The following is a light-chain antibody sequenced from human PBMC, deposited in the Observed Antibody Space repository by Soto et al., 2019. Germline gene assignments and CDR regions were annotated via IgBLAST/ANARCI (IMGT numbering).Light chain of an antibody. Sequence: QSALTQPASVSGSPGQSITISCTGTSSDVGGYNYVSWYQQHPGKAPKLMIYDVNSRPSGVSNRFSGSKSDNTASLTISGLQAEDEADYYCSSFTITTTLVVFGGGTKLTVL. V-gene: IGLV2-14*03. CDR3: SSFTITTTLVV. CDR2: DVN. J-gene: IGLJ2*01. CDR1: SSDVGGYNY.